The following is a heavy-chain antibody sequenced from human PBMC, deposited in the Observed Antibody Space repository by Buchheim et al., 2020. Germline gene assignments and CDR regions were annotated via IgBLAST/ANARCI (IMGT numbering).Heavy chain of an antibody. J-gene: IGHJ6*02. V-gene: IGHV3-66*02. CDR3: ARDSSGWYYGYYYGMDV. CDR2: IYSGGST. D-gene: IGHD6-19*01. Sequence: EVQLVESGGGLVQPGGSLRLSCAASGFTVSSNYMSWVRQAPGKGLEWVSVIYSGGSTYYADSVKGRFTISRDNSKNTRYLQMNSLRAEDTAVYYCARDSSGWYYGYYYGMDVWGQGTT. CDR1: GFTVSSNY.